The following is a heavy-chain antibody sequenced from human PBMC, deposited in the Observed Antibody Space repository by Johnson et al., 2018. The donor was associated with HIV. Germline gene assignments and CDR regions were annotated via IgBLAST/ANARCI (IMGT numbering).Heavy chain of an antibody. J-gene: IGHJ3*02. Sequence: QEQLVESGGGVVQPGRSLRLSCAASGFTFSSYAMHWVRQAPGKGLEWVAVISYDGSNKYYADSVKGRFTISRDNSKNTLYLQMNSLRAEDTAVYYCAKAPYGSGIRPGAFDIWGQGTMVTVSS. CDR3: AKAPYGSGIRPGAFDI. V-gene: IGHV3-30*04. D-gene: IGHD3-10*01. CDR1: GFTFSSYA. CDR2: ISYDGSNK.